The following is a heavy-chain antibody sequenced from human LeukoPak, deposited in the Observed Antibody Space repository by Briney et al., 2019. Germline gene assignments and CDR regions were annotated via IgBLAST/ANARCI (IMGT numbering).Heavy chain of an antibody. CDR3: ARKSVAATPRDIDYQYYSMDV. Sequence: ASVKVSCKASGYTFTSYAMNWVRQAPGQGLEWMGWINTNTGNPTYAQGFTGRFVFSLDTSVSTAYLQISSLKAEDTAVYYCARKSVAATPRDIDYQYYSMDVWGKGTTVTVSS. V-gene: IGHV7-4-1*02. D-gene: IGHD2-15*01. CDR2: INTNTGNP. CDR1: GYTFTSYA. J-gene: IGHJ6*03.